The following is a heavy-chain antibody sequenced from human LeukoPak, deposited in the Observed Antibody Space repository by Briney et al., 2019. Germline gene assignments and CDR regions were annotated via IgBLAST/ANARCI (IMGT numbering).Heavy chain of an antibody. V-gene: IGHV3-21*01. CDR1: GFTFSSYS. Sequence: GGSLRLSCAASGFTFSSYSMNWVRQAPGKGLEWVSSISSSSSYIYYADSVKGRFTISRDNAKNSLYLQMNSLRAEDTAVYYCARVTLYVGAFDIWGQGTMVTVSS. CDR3: ARVTLYVGAFDI. CDR2: ISSSSSYI. J-gene: IGHJ3*02. D-gene: IGHD3-16*01.